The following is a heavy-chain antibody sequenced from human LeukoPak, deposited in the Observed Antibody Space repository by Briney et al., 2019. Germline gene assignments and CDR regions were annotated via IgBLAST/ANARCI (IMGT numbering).Heavy chain of an antibody. CDR2: ISGSGGST. J-gene: IGHJ6*03. V-gene: IGHV3-23*01. CDR3: AAGGDYYYHMDV. D-gene: IGHD3-10*01. CDR1: GFTFSSYA. Sequence: QSGGSLRLSCAASGFTFSSYAMSWVRQAPGKGLEWVSAISGSGGSTYYADSVKGRFTISRDNAKNSVYLQMNSLRAEDTAVYHCAAGGDYYYHMDVWGKGTTVTVSS.